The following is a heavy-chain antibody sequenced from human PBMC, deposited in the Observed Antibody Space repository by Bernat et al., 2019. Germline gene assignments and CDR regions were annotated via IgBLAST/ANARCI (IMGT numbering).Heavy chain of an antibody. CDR2: VSYDGRKK. D-gene: IGHD6-25*01. Sequence: VQLVESGGGVVQPGRSLRLSCVASGFTFSDYSLHWVRQAPGKGLEWVAVVSYDGRKKYYADSVQARFIISRDDSENTLYLQMDSLKSEDTAVYYCVRDGAALYYYHGMDVWGRGTTVTVSS. CDR3: VRDGAALYYYHGMDV. V-gene: IGHV3-30*04. J-gene: IGHJ6*02. CDR1: GFTFSDYS.